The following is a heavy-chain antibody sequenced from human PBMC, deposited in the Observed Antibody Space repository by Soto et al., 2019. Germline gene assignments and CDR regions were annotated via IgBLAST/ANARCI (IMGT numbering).Heavy chain of an antibody. D-gene: IGHD2-15*01. CDR2: IIPILGIA. J-gene: IGHJ6*02. V-gene: IGHV1-69*08. CDR1: GGTFSSYT. Sequence: QVQLVQSGAEVKKPGSSVKVSSKASGGTFSSYTISWVRQAPGQGLEWMGRIIPILGIANYAQKFQGRVTITADKSTSTAYMELSSLRSEDTAVYYCARDLYCSGGSCYIHYYYGMDVWGQGTTVTVSS. CDR3: ARDLYCSGGSCYIHYYYGMDV.